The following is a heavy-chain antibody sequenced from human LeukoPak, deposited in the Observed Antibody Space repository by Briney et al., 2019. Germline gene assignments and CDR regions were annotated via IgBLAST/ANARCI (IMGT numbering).Heavy chain of an antibody. Sequence: PSETLSLTCAVYGGSFSGYYWSWIRQPPGKGLEWIGEINHSGSTNYNPSLKSRVTISVDTSKNQFSLKLSSVTAADTAVYYCARHVLSSSWYGSVDYWGQGTLVTVSS. CDR1: GGSFSGYY. J-gene: IGHJ4*02. CDR3: ARHVLSSSWYGSVDY. V-gene: IGHV4-34*01. D-gene: IGHD6-13*01. CDR2: INHSGST.